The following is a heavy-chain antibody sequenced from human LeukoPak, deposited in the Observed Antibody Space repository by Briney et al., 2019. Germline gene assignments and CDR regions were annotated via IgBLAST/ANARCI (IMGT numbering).Heavy chain of an antibody. CDR3: ARQGDYRYPFDS. CDR2: VYYSGST. J-gene: IGHJ4*02. D-gene: IGHD3-16*02. CDR1: GGSISNGYY. Sequence: SQTLSLTCTVSGGSISNGYYWSWIRRPPGKGLEWIGYVYYSGSTNYNPSLEGRVTISVDTSKNQFSLKLTSVTAADTAVYYCARQGDYRYPFDSWGQGTLVTVSS. V-gene: IGHV4-59*08.